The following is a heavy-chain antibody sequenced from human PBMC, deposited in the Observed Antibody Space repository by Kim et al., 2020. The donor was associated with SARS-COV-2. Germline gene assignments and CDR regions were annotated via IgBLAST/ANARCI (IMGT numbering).Heavy chain of an antibody. CDR3: VNGAPVGNFFDY. CDR2: IYGDGIGT. CDR1: GFSFSTNW. D-gene: IGHD1-26*01. V-gene: IGHV3-74*01. J-gene: IGHJ4*02. Sequence: GGSLRLSCAASGFSFSTNWMHWVRQSPGKPLVWVSRIYGDGIGTSYTASVKGRFSISRDNVNNTLFLLMDGLTVEDTAVYYCVNGAPVGNFFDYWGQGVLVTVSS.